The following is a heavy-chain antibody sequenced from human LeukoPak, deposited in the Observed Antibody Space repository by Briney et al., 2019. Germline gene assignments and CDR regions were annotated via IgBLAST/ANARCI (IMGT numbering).Heavy chain of an antibody. Sequence: PGGSLRLSCAASGFTFSTSDMHWVRQVTGKGLEWVSAIGTGGDTYYPGSVKGRFTISRGNSKNTLYLQMNSLRPEDTAIYYCSIFEITLIVVLNSWGQGTLVTVSS. V-gene: IGHV3-13*01. CDR3: SIFEITLIVVLNS. CDR2: IGTGGDT. J-gene: IGHJ4*02. CDR1: GFTFSTSD. D-gene: IGHD3-22*01.